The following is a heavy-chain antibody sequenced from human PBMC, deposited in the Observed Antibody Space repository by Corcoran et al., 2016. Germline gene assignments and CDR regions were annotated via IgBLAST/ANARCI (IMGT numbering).Heavy chain of an antibody. CDR3: ARDSPFDY. V-gene: IGHV4-61*01. J-gene: IGHJ4*02. CDR2: IYYSGST. Sequence: QVQLQESGPGLVKPSETLSLTCTVSGGSVSSGSYYWSWIRQPPGKGLEWIGYIYYSGSTNYNPSLKSRVTISVDTSKNQFSLKLSSVTAADTAVYYCARDSPFDYWGQGTLVTVSS. CDR1: GGSVSSGSYY.